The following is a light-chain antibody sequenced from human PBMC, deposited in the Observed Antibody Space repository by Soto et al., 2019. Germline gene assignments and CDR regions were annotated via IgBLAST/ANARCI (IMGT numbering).Light chain of an antibody. Sequence: QSVLTQPPSVSGAPGQRVTISCTGSSSNIGAGYDVQWYQQLPGTAPKILIYSNSNRAARVPDRFSGAQSGTSASLAITGLKAEDEDDYYCQSYDSSLSGYVFGTGTKLTVL. CDR3: QSYDSSLSGYV. CDR2: SNS. J-gene: IGLJ1*01. CDR1: SSNIGAGYD. V-gene: IGLV1-40*01.